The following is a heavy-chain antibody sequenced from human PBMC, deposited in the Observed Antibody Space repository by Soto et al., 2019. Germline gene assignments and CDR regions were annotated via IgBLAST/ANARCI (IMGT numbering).Heavy chain of an antibody. D-gene: IGHD6-13*01. Sequence: SQTLSLTCAISGDSVSSNSAAWNWIRQSPSRGLEWLGRTYYRSKWYNDYAVSVKSRITINPDTSKNQFSLQLNSVTPEDTAVYYCARDNSAAGTWQLPGDDAFDIWGQGTMVTVSS. J-gene: IGHJ3*02. CDR1: GDSVSSNSAA. CDR2: TYYRSKWYN. CDR3: ARDNSAAGTWQLPGDDAFDI. V-gene: IGHV6-1*01.